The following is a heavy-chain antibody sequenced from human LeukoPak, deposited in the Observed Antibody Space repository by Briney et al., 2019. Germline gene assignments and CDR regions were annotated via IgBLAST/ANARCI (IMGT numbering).Heavy chain of an antibody. J-gene: IGHJ4*02. CDR2: ISAYNGST. Sequence: ASVKVSCKASGYTFTSYGITWVRQAPGQGLEWMGWISAYNGSTIYAQKFQGRVTVTTDTSTTTAYMDLRSLRSDDTAMYYCARAPGITLVRGVKSDYWGQGTLVTVSS. D-gene: IGHD3-10*01. CDR1: GYTFTSYG. V-gene: IGHV1-18*01. CDR3: ARAPGITLVRGVKSDY.